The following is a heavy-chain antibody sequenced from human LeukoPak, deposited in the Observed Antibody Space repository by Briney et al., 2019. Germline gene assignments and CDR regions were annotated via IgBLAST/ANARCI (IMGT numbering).Heavy chain of an antibody. CDR3: ARVDCSGGSCYSGYFDY. CDR1: GYSFTSYW. V-gene: IGHV5-51*01. D-gene: IGHD2-15*01. CDR2: IYPGDSDT. Sequence: GESLKISCKGSGYSFTSYWIGWVRQMPGKGLEWMGIIYPGDSDTRYSPSFQGQVTISADKSISTAYLQWSSLKASDTAVYYCARVDCSGGSCYSGYFDYWGQGTLVTVSS. J-gene: IGHJ4*02.